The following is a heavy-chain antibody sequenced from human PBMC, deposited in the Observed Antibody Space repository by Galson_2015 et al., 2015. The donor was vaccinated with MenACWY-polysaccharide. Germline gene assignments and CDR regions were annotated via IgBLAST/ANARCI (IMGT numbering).Heavy chain of an antibody. J-gene: IGHJ4*02. V-gene: IGHV3-48*02. CDR2: VSSGRGTI. CDR3: ARVAYSSRTFDS. D-gene: IGHD4-11*01. CDR1: GFTFSTYP. Sequence: SLRLSCAASGFTFSTYPMTWVRQAPGKGLEWVSSVSSGRGTIYYAESVKGRFTISRDNAQSSLYLQLNSLRDEDTAVYYCARVAYSSRTFDSWGQGTLVTVSS.